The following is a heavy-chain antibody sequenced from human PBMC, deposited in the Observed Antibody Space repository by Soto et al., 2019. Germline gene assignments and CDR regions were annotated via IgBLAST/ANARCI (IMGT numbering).Heavy chain of an antibody. CDR1: GGYFSDAY. CDR3: ARVSRELLAEGLLFLYYFSGLGV. D-gene: IGHD1-7*01. J-gene: IGHJ6*02. CDR2: VFHAGNT. V-gene: IGHV4-34*02. Sequence: QVHLQQWGAGLLKPSGTLSLTCAVSGGYFSDAYWSWVRQPPGRGLEWIGEVFHAGNTNYIPSLKSGVTPSDDAAQNDFSLARPSVTAASSAAYYCARVSRELLAEGLLFLYYFSGLGVWGQGTTVVVSS.